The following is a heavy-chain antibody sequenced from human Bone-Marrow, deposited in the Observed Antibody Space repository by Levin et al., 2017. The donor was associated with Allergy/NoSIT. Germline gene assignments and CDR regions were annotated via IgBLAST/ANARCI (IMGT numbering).Heavy chain of an antibody. J-gene: IGHJ5*02. CDR1: GFAFSSYS. CDR3: ATDLDR. Sequence: GESLKISCAASGFAFSSYSMNWVRQAPGKGLEWVSYISSSSSTIYYADSVEGRFIVSRDNARKSLYLQMNSLRAEDTAVYYCATDLDRWGQGTLVTVSS. V-gene: IGHV3-48*01. D-gene: IGHD3/OR15-3a*01. CDR2: ISSSSSTI.